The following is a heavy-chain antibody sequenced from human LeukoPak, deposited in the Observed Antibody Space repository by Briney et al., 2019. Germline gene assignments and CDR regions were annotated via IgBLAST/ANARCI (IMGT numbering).Heavy chain of an antibody. J-gene: IGHJ3*02. Sequence: GGSLRLSCAASGFTFSSNDMSWVRQAPGKGLEWVSIISESDGSTYYADSVKGRFTISRDNLKNTLYVQMNSLRAEDTAVYYCARDGMVRGVIIWDAFDIWGQGTMVTVSS. CDR1: GFTFSSND. V-gene: IGHV3-23*01. CDR2: ISESDGST. CDR3: ARDGMVRGVIIWDAFDI. D-gene: IGHD3-10*01.